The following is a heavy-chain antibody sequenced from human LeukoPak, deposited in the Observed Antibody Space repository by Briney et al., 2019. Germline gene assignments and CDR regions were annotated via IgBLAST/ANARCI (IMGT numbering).Heavy chain of an antibody. V-gene: IGHV4-34*01. J-gene: IGHJ4*02. CDR2: INHSGST. CDR3: ATWGSRAGGWCPGLFDY. CDR1: GGSFSGYY. Sequence: PSETLSLTCAVYGGSFSGYYWSWIRQPPGKGLEWIGEINHSGSTNYNPSLKSRVTISVDTSKNQFSLKLSSVTAADTAVYYCATWGSRAGGWCPGLFDYWGQGNLVTVSS. D-gene: IGHD6-19*01.